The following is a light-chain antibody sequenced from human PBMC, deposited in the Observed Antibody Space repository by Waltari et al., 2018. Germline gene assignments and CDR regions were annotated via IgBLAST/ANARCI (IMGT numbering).Light chain of an antibody. CDR1: TSKIGSNF. CDR3: ATWDDTLSGPRV. V-gene: IGLV1-47*01. CDR2: MNY. Sequence: QSVLTQPPSVSGTPGKRVTIFCFGTTSKIGSNFVYWNKQLPGTAPKLLIFMNYQRPSGVPTRFSGSRSGTSASLAISGLQSEDEADYYCATWDDTLSGPRVFGGGTRLTVL. J-gene: IGLJ3*02.